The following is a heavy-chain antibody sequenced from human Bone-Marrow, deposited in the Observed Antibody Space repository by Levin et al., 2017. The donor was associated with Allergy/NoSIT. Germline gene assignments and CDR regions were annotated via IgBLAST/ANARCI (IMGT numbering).Heavy chain of an antibody. CDR1: GFTISNNY. D-gene: IGHD1-26*01. Sequence: GGSPRLSCAASGFTISNNYMSWVRQAPGKGLEWVSAIYHDGDTYYADSVKDRFTISRDISKNTLSLQMNGLRAEDTAVYYCARDSLGARATIHWGQGTLVTVSS. CDR3: ARDSLGARATIH. CDR2: IYHDGDT. V-gene: IGHV3-66*01. J-gene: IGHJ4*02.